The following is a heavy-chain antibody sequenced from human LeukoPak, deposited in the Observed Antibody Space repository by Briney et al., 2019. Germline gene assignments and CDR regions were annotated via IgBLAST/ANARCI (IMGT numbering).Heavy chain of an antibody. V-gene: IGHV1-2*02. D-gene: IGHD1-1*01. J-gene: IGHJ6*03. CDR3: ARDRELERLYYYYYMDI. Sequence: ASVKVSCKASGYTFTGYYMHWVRQAPGQGLEWMGWINPNSGGTNYAQKFQGRVTMTRNTSISTAYMELSRLRSDDTAVYYCARDRELERLYYYYYMDIWGKGTTVTVSS. CDR2: INPNSGGT. CDR1: GYTFTGYY.